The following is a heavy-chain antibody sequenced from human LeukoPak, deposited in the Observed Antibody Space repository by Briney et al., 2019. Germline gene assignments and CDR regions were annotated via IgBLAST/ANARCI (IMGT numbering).Heavy chain of an antibody. D-gene: IGHD3-10*01. J-gene: IGHJ4*02. Sequence: GGSLRLSCAASGFTFSSYGIHWVRQAPGKGLEWVSFIRYDGSNKYYADSVKGRFTISRDNSKNTLYLQMNSLRAEDTAIYYCAKLYASGTYYNDYFDYWGQGTLVTVSS. CDR1: GFTFSSYG. V-gene: IGHV3-30*02. CDR2: IRYDGSNK. CDR3: AKLYASGTYYNDYFDY.